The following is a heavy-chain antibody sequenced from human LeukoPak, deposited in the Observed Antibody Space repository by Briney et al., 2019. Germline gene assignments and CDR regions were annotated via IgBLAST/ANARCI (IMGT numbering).Heavy chain of an antibody. CDR3: ARGYSSGWYRGRHFDY. V-gene: IGHV1-3*01. D-gene: IGHD6-19*01. Sequence: GASVKVSCKASGYTFTSYAMHWVRQAPGQRLEWMGWINAGNGNTKFSQKFQGRVTITRDTSASTAYMELSSLRSEDTAVYYCARGYSSGWYRGRHFDYWGQGTLVTVSS. CDR2: INAGNGNT. CDR1: GYTFTSYA. J-gene: IGHJ4*02.